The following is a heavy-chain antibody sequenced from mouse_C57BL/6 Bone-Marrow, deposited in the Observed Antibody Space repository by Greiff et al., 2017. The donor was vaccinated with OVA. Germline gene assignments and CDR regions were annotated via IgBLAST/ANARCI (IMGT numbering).Heavy chain of an antibody. CDR2: ISYDGSN. D-gene: IGHD2-1*01. V-gene: IGHV3-6*01. Sequence: EVHLVESGPGLVKPSQSLSLTCSVTGYSITSGYYWNWIRQFPGNKLEWMGYISYDGSNNYNPSLKNRISITRDTSKNQFFLKLNSVTTEDTATYYCAREGGYGNWKYFDVWGTGTTATVSS. CDR1: GYSITSGYY. J-gene: IGHJ1*03. CDR3: AREGGYGNWKYFDV.